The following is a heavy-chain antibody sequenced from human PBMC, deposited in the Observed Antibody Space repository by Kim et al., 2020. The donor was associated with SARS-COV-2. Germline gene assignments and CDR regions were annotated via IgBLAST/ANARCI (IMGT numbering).Heavy chain of an antibody. J-gene: IGHJ4*02. V-gene: IGHV3-30-3*01. D-gene: IGHD6-13*01. CDR2: ISYDGSNK. CDR3: ARGSIAAAGTGY. Sequence: GGSLRLSCAASGFTFSSYAMHWVRQAPGKGLEWVAVISYDGSNKYYADSVKGRFTISRYNSKNTLYLQMNSLRAEDTAVYYCARGSIAAAGTGYWGQGTLVTVSS. CDR1: GFTFSSYA.